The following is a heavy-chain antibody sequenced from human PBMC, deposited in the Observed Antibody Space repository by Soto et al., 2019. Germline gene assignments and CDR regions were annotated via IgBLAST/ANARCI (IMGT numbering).Heavy chain of an antibody. CDR1: GYSFTNYW. CDR3: ARQKQTAAGIKTAGQYYFDY. D-gene: IGHD6-13*01. Sequence: PGESLKISCKGSGYSFTNYWIAWVRQMPGKGLEWMGIIYPRDSDTEYSPSFQGQVTISADRSISTAYLQWSSLKASDTAMYYCARQKQTAAGIKTAGQYYFDYWGQGTRVTVSS. CDR2: IYPRDSDT. V-gene: IGHV5-51*01. J-gene: IGHJ4*02.